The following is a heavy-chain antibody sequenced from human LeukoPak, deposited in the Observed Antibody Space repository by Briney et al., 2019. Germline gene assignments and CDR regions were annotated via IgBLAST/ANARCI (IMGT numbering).Heavy chain of an antibody. J-gene: IGHJ4*02. CDR3: ARSYGDHGFDY. V-gene: IGHV3-21*01. CDR1: GFPFSSYS. Sequence: GGSLRLSCAASGFPFSSYSMNWVRQAPGKGLEWVSSVSTTSSYIYYADSVKGRFTISRDNAKNSLYLQMNSLRAEDTAVYFCARSYGDHGFDYWGQGTLVTVSS. D-gene: IGHD4-17*01. CDR2: VSTTSSYI.